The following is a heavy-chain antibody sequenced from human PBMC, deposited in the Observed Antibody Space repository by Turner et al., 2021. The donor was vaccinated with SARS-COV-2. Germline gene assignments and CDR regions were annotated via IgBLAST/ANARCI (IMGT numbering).Heavy chain of an antibody. CDR1: GFTFSSFE. CDR3: ASPGYSSGWNSLAVD. Sequence: EVQLVESGGGLVQPGGSLRLSCAASGFTFSSFEMNWVRQAPGKGLEWVSYISSRGSTIYYADSVKGRFTISRDNAKNSLYLQMNSLRAEDTAVYYCASPGYSSGWNSLAVDWGQGTLVTVSS. J-gene: IGHJ4*02. CDR2: ISSRGSTI. V-gene: IGHV3-48*03. D-gene: IGHD6-19*01.